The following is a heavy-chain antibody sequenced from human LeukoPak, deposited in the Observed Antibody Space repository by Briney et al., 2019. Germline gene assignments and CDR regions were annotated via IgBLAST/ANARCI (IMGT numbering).Heavy chain of an antibody. CDR2: ISYTGTT. D-gene: IGHD3-10*01. J-gene: IGHJ4*02. Sequence: SETLSLTCTVSGVSISSHYYSWIRQPPGKGLEWIGYISYTGTTIYNPSLKSRVTISVDMSKDQFSLKLNSVTAADTAAYYCARDGGHDSGSSYFKHWGQGTLVTVSS. CDR3: ARDGGHDSGSSYFKH. CDR1: GVSISSHY. V-gene: IGHV4-59*11.